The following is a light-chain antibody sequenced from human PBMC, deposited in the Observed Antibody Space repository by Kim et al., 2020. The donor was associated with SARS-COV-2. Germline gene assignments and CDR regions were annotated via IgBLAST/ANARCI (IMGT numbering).Light chain of an antibody. CDR3: QQYASSPGT. CDR2: GAS. J-gene: IGKJ2*01. V-gene: IGKV3-20*01. Sequence: EIVLTQSPGTLSLSPGEGAILSCRASQSVSSNYVAWYQQKPGQAPRLLIYGASTRATGIPDRFSGSVSETDFTLTISRLEPEDFAVYYCQQYASSPGTFGQGTNLEI. CDR1: QSVSSNY.